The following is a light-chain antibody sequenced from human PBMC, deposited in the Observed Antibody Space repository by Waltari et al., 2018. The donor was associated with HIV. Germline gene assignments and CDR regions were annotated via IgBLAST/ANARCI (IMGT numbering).Light chain of an antibody. CDR1: QSLRHSNGNNY. V-gene: IGKV2-28*01. CDR3: MQSLQSPWT. J-gene: IGKJ1*01. CDR2: LSS. Sequence: IVMTQSPVSLPVIVGAPASIFCTSSQSLRHSNGNNYLEWYVQKPGRSPQRLMYLSSNRASGVPDRLSGSGSGTHFTLRISRVAAEDVGVYYCMQSLQSPWTFGQGTKV.